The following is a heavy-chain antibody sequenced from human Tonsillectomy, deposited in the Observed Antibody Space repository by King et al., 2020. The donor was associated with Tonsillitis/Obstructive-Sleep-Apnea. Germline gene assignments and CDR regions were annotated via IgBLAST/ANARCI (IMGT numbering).Heavy chain of an antibody. Sequence: VQLVESGGGLVKPGGSLRLSCAASGFTFSNAWMNWVRQAPGKGLEWVGRIKSKTDGGTTDYAAPVKGRFTISRDDSKNTLYLQMNSLKTEDTAVYYCTTRRGYSGYGRSYYYYGMDVWGQGTTVTVSS. D-gene: IGHD5-12*01. CDR1: GFTFSNAW. V-gene: IGHV3-15*07. CDR3: TTRRGYSGYGRSYYYYGMDV. CDR2: IKSKTDGGTT. J-gene: IGHJ6*02.